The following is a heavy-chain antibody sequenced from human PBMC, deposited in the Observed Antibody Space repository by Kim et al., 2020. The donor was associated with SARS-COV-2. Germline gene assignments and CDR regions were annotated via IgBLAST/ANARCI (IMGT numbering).Heavy chain of an antibody. V-gene: IGHV3-23*01. CDR2: ISGSGVST. J-gene: IGHJ4*02. D-gene: IGHD3-10*01. CDR1: GFTFSSYA. CDR3: AKDLWFGELLPLPDNYFDY. Sequence: GGSLRLSCAASGFTFSSYAMSWVRQAPGKGLEWVSAISGSGVSTYYADSVKGRFTISRDNSKNTLYLQMNSLRAEDTAVYYCAKDLWFGELLPLPDNYFDYWGQGTLVTVSS.